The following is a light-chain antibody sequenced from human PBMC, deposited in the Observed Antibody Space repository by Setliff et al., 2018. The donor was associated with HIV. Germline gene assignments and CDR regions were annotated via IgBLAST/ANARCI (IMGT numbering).Light chain of an antibody. CDR1: SSDIGSYDY. V-gene: IGLV2-14*01. CDR2: AVS. J-gene: IGLJ1*01. Sequence: QSVLTQPASVSGSPGQSITISCTGTSSDIGSYDYVSWYQQHPGKAPTLIIYAVSSRPPGVSNRFSGSKSGNTASLTISGLQADDEADYYCSSYTVRSTPVFGTGTKVTVL. CDR3: SSYTVRSTPV.